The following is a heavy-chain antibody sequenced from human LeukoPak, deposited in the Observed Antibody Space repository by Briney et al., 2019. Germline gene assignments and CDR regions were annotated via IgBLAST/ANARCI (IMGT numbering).Heavy chain of an antibody. Sequence: GGSLRLSCTASGFSFRSYAMNWVRQTPGKGLEWLSILSGDSDITHYADSVKGRFTVSRDNSKNTLYLQMNSLRVEDTAIYYCAKAKDYYGSGSYPDYWGQGTLVTVSP. CDR2: LSGDSDIT. CDR1: GFSFRSYA. J-gene: IGHJ4*02. V-gene: IGHV3-23*01. D-gene: IGHD3-10*01. CDR3: AKAKDYYGSGSYPDY.